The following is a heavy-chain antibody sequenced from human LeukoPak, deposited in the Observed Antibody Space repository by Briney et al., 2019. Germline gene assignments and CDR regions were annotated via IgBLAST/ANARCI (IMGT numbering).Heavy chain of an antibody. D-gene: IGHD1-26*01. CDR3: VRGLSGLFDY. CDR2: IYYSGST. CDR1: GGSFSSGNYY. Sequence: SETLSLTCTVSGGSFSSGNYYWNWIRQPPGKGLEWIGYIYYSGSTYYNPSLKSRIIISVDTSKNQFSLKLRSVTAADTAVYYCVRGLSGLFDYWGQGTLVTVSS. J-gene: IGHJ4*02. V-gene: IGHV4-30-4*08.